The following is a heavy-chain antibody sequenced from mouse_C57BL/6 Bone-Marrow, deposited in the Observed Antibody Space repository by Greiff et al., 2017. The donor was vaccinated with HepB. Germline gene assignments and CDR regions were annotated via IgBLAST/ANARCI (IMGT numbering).Heavy chain of an antibody. CDR2: INPSTGGT. V-gene: IGHV1-42*01. Sequence: VQLQQSGPELVKPGASVKISCKASGYSFTGYYMNWVKQSPEKSLEWIGEINPSTGGTTYNQKFKAKATLTVDKSSSTAYMQLKSLTSEDSAVYYCASGSNYAYWYFDVWGTGTTVTVSS. CDR3: ASGSNYAYWYFDV. CDR1: GYSFTGYY. J-gene: IGHJ1*03. D-gene: IGHD2-5*01.